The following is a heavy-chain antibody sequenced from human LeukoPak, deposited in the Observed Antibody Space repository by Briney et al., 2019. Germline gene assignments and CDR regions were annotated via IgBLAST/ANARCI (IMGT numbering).Heavy chain of an antibody. V-gene: IGHV3-15*01. J-gene: IGHJ4*02. Sequence: GGSLRLSCAASGFTFSSYGMHWVRQAPGKGLEWVGRLKSKTDGGTTDYAAPVKGRFTISRDDSKNTLFLQMDSLQTDDTAVYYCTTDPELPPDYWGQGTPVTVSS. CDR3: TTDPELPPDY. CDR1: GFTFSSYG. D-gene: IGHD1-7*01. CDR2: LKSKTDGGTT.